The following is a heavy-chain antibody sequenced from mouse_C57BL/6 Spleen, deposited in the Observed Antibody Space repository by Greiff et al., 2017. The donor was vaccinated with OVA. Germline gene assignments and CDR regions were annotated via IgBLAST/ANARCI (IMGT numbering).Heavy chain of an antibody. Sequence: EVKVEESGPGLVKPSQSLSLTCSVTGYSITSGYYWNWIRQFPGNKLEWMGYISYDGSNNYNPSLKNRISITRDTSKNQFFLKLNSVTTEDTATYYCASEDYGSSYYFDYWGQGTTLTVSS. CDR1: GYSITSGYY. J-gene: IGHJ2*01. CDR2: ISYDGSN. CDR3: ASEDYGSSYYFDY. V-gene: IGHV3-6*01. D-gene: IGHD1-1*01.